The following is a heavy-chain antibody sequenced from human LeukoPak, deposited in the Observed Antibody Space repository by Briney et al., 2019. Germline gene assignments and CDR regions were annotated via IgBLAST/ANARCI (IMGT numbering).Heavy chain of an antibody. J-gene: IGHJ4*02. Sequence: PSETLSLTCTVSGDSISSSTYYWGWIRQPPGKGLEWIGSFYYSGSTYYNPSLKSRVTISVGTSKNQFSLKLSSVTAADTAVYYCAIPMTGDSSAWFDWGQGTQVTVSS. CDR1: GDSISSSTYY. V-gene: IGHV4-39*01. CDR3: AIPMTGDSSAWFD. D-gene: IGHD6-19*01. CDR2: FYYSGST.